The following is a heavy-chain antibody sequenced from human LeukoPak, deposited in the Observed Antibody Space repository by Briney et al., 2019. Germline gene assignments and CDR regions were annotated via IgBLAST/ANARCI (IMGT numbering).Heavy chain of an antibody. J-gene: IGHJ4*02. D-gene: IGHD6-19*01. CDR3: ARVKTAVALFY. CDR2: IFYSGDT. V-gene: IGHV4-59*01. Sequence: SETLSLTCTVSGGSFSNYYWTWIRQPPGRGLEWIGYIFYSGDTNYNPSLKSRVTMSLDTSKNQFSLRLNSVTAADTAVYYCARVKTAVALFYWGQGTLVTVSS. CDR1: GGSFSNYY.